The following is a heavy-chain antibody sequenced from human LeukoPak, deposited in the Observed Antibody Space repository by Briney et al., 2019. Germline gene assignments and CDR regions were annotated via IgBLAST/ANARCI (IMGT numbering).Heavy chain of an antibody. D-gene: IGHD3-22*01. CDR2: MYYSGST. J-gene: IGHJ5*02. CDR1: GGSISRGDYY. Sequence: PSETLSLTCTVSGGSISRGDYYWSWIRQPPGKGLEGIAYMYYSGSTYYNPFLKSRVTMSADTSKNQLSLKLSSVTAADTAVYYCARAYYYDSRIDPWGQGILVTVSS. V-gene: IGHV4-30-4*01. CDR3: ARAYYYDSRIDP.